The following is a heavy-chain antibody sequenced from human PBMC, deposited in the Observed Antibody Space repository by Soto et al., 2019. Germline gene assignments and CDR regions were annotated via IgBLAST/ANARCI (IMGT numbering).Heavy chain of an antibody. CDR2: IYYSGST. CDR1: GGSISSYY. D-gene: IGHD3-3*01. J-gene: IGHJ5*01. Sequence: SETLSLTCTVSGGSISSYYWSWIRQPPGKGLEWIGYIYYSGSTNYNPSLKSRVTISVDTSKNQFSLKLSSVTAADTAVYYCARADFWSGDVGSWGQGTLVTVSS. V-gene: IGHV4-59*01. CDR3: ARADFWSGDVGS.